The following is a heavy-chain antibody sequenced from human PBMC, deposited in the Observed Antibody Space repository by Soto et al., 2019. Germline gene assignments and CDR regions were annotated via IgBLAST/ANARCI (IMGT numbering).Heavy chain of an antibody. CDR2: ISGSGGST. CDR3: AKDQYDFWSGYYGVGYYFDY. V-gene: IGHV3-23*01. CDR1: GFTFSSYA. D-gene: IGHD3-3*01. J-gene: IGHJ4*02. Sequence: PGGSLRLSCAASGFTFSSYAMSWVRQAPGKGLEWVSAISGSGGSTYYADSVKGRFTISRDNSKNTLYLQMNSLRAEDTAVYYCAKDQYDFWSGYYGVGYYFDYWGQGTLVTVSS.